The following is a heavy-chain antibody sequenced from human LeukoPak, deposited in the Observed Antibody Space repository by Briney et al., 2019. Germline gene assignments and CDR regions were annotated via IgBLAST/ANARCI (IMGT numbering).Heavy chain of an antibody. V-gene: IGHV5-10-1*01. CDR2: IDPSDSYT. D-gene: IGHD6-19*01. CDR1: GYSFTSYW. CDR3: ARQVAVAGTYYYYYGMDV. Sequence: GESLQISCKGSGYSFTSYWISWVRQMPGKGLEWMGRIDPSDSYTNYSPSFQGHVTISAGKSISTAYLQWSSLKASDTAMYYCARQVAVAGTYYYYYGMDVWGQGTTVTVSS. J-gene: IGHJ6*02.